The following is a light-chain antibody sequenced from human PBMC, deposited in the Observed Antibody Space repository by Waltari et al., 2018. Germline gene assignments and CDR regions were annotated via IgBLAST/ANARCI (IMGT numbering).Light chain of an antibody. Sequence: EIVMTQSPATLSVSPGERATLSCRASQSISSNLAWYQQKPGQAPSLLFDGASIRATGIPARFSGSGSGTEFTLTINSMQSEDFAVYYCQQYNNWPLLFGQGTKVEIK. J-gene: IGKJ1*01. CDR3: QQYNNWPLL. CDR1: QSISSN. CDR2: GAS. V-gene: IGKV3-15*01.